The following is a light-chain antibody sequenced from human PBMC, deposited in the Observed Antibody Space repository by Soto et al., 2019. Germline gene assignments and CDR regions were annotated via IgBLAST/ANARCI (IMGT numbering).Light chain of an antibody. CDR3: QQRYSTPWT. CDR2: AAS. CDR1: QSISSY. V-gene: IGKV1-39*01. Sequence: IQRNQSPSSMSASVGYRVTITCGASQSISSYLNWYQQKPGKAPKVLIYAASSLQSGVPSRFSGSGSGTDFPLTISSLKNEDFATYYCQQRYSTPWTFGQGTKVDIK. J-gene: IGKJ1*01.